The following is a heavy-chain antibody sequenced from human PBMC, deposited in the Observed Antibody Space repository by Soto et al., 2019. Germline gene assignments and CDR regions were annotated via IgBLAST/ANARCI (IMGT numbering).Heavy chain of an antibody. Sequence: SGPTLVNPTQTLTLTCTFSGFSLSTSGMCVSWIRQPPGKALEWLALIDWDDDKYYSTSLKTRLTISKDTSKNQVVLTMTNMDPVDTATYYCARMEDYYDSRTGYFDYWGQGTLVTVSS. J-gene: IGHJ4*02. CDR3: ARMEDYYDSRTGYFDY. CDR1: GFSLSTSGMC. CDR2: IDWDDDK. D-gene: IGHD3-22*01. V-gene: IGHV2-70*01.